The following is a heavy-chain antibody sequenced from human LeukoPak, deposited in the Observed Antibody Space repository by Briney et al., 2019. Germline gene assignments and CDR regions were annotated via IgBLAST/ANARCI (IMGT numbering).Heavy chain of an antibody. CDR2: ISYDGSNK. Sequence: GGSLRLSCAASGFTFSSYGMHWVRQAPGKGLEWVAVISYDGSNKYYADSVKGRFTISRDNSKNTLYLQMNSLRAEDTAVYYCAQDWLQRHYYGSVIQGLLDYWGQGTLVTVSS. CDR1: GFTFSSYG. V-gene: IGHV3-30*18. CDR3: AQDWLQRHYYGSVIQGLLDY. D-gene: IGHD3-10*01. J-gene: IGHJ4*02.